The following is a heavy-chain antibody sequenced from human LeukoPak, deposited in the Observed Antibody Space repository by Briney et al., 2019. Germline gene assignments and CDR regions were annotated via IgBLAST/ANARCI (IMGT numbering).Heavy chain of an antibody. Sequence: GMSLRLSCAASGFTFRSSGMHWVRQAPGKGLEWVAVIWSNGSNKNYADSVKGRFTISRDTFKNTLYLQMNSLRAEDTAMYYCARYLGTGRNWFDPWGQGTLVTVSS. V-gene: IGHV3-33*01. CDR2: IWSNGSNK. CDR3: ARYLGTGRNWFDP. D-gene: IGHD1-1*01. CDR1: GFTFRSSG. J-gene: IGHJ5*02.